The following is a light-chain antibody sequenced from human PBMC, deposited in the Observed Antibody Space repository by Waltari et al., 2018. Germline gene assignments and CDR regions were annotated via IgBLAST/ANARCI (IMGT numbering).Light chain of an antibody. CDR1: SLRHYY. CDR3: NSRESRDKYIFV. V-gene: IGLV3-19*01. Sequence: SSELTQDPAVSVALGQTVRITCQGDSLRHYYENWYQQKAGQAPVLVVYDKNNRPSGIPDRFSGSRSGDTASLTITGAQAEDEADYYCNSRESRDKYIFVFGTGTKVTVL. J-gene: IGLJ1*01. CDR2: DKN.